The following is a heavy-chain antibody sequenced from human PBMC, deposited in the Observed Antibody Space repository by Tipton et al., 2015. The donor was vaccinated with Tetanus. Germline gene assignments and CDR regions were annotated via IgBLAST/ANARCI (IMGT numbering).Heavy chain of an antibody. CDR3: ARPVKQWLVPVDS. J-gene: IGHJ4*02. CDR2: IWYDGSNK. D-gene: IGHD6-19*01. CDR1: GFTFSNYG. Sequence: SLRLSCEASGFTFSNYGMHWVRQAPGKGLEWVAVIWYDGSNKYYADSVKGRFTISRDNSKNTLYLQMNSLRAEDTAVYYCARPVKQWLVPVDSWGQGTLVTVSS. V-gene: IGHV3-33*08.